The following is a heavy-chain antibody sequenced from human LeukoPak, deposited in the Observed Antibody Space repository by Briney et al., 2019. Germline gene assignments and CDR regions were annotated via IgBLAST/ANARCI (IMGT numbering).Heavy chain of an antibody. D-gene: IGHD1-26*01. J-gene: IGHJ4*02. Sequence: GGSLRLSCAASGFTFSSYWMSWVRQAPGKGLEWVAKIKQDGSEKYYVDSVKGRFTISRDNAKNSLYLQMNSLRAEDTAVYYCARDKIVGATYFDYWGQGTLVTVSS. CDR3: ARDKIVGATYFDY. V-gene: IGHV3-7*01. CDR2: IKQDGSEK. CDR1: GFTFSSYW.